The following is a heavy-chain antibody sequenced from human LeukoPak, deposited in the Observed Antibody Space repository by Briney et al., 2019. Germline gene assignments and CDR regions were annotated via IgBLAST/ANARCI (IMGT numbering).Heavy chain of an antibody. V-gene: IGHV3-23*01. CDR3: AKDGKDGGYCSSTSCYHDY. D-gene: IGHD2-2*01. Sequence: GSLRLSCAASGFIFSGSDMSWVRQAPGKGLEWVSTISDGGGSAYYADSVKGRFTISRDNSKNTLYLQMNSLRAEDTAVYYCAKDGKDGGYCSSTSCYHDYWGQGTLVTVSS. CDR1: GFIFSGSD. J-gene: IGHJ4*02. CDR2: ISDGGGSA.